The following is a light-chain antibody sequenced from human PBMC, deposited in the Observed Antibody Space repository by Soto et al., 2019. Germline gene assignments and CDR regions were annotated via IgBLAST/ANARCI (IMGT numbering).Light chain of an antibody. CDR1: QSIASF. CDR2: DAS. Sequence: DIQMTQSPSSLSVSVGDRVTITCRASQSIASFLNWYQQKPGKAPKLLISDASRLQSGVPSRFSGSGSGTDFTLTISSLQPEDFATYHCQQSFTIPITFGGGTKVETK. V-gene: IGKV1-39*01. CDR3: QQSFTIPIT. J-gene: IGKJ4*01.